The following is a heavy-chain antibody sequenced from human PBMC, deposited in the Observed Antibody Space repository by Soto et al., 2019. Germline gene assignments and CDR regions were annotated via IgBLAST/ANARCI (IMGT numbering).Heavy chain of an antibody. CDR1: GFTFSSYA. Sequence: GGSLRLSCAASGFTFSSYAMHWVRQAPGKGLEWVAVISYDGSNKYYADSVKGRFTISRDNSKNTLYLQMNSLRAEDTAVYYCARDRSRARITMVRGNYFDYWGQGTLVTVSS. V-gene: IGHV3-30-3*01. CDR3: ARDRSRARITMVRGNYFDY. D-gene: IGHD3-10*01. J-gene: IGHJ4*02. CDR2: ISYDGSNK.